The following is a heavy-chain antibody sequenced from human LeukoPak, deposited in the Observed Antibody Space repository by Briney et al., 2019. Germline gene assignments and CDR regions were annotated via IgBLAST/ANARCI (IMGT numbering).Heavy chain of an antibody. CDR1: GASFSSSTYY. Sequence: SETLSLTCTVSGASFSSSTYYWGWIRQPPGKGLEWIGRIYYSGSTYYNPSLKSRVTMSVDTSKNQFSLKLSSVTAADTAVYYCARHAGGISATGTRPFDYWGQGTLVTVSS. V-gene: IGHV4-39*01. CDR3: ARHAGGISATGTRPFDY. CDR2: IYYSGST. J-gene: IGHJ4*02. D-gene: IGHD6-13*01.